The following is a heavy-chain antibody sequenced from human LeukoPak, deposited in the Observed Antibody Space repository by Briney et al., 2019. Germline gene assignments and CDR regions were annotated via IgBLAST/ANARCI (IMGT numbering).Heavy chain of an antibody. CDR3: AREPPRGGIVVVVAARGAFDI. J-gene: IGHJ3*02. Sequence: SETLSLTCTVSGGSIGSYYWSWIRQPPGKGLEWVGYIYSSGRTNYNPSLKSRVTISIDTPKNQFCLKLSSVPAADTPVYYCAREPPRGGIVVVVAARGAFDIWGQGTMVTVSS. CDR2: IYSSGRT. CDR1: GGSIGSYY. V-gene: IGHV4-4*08. D-gene: IGHD2-15*01.